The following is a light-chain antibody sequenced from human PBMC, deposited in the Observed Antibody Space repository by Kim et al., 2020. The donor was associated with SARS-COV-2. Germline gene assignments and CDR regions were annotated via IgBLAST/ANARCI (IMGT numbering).Light chain of an antibody. CDR3: QQYGSSPWT. J-gene: IGKJ1*01. CDR1: QSVSSSY. V-gene: IGKV3-20*01. CDR2: GAS. Sequence: SHGERAPLTCRASQSVSSSYLAWYQQKPGQAPRLLVYGASSRATGIPDRFSGSGSGTDLTLTIGRLEPEDFAVYYCQQYGSSPWTFSQGTKVDIK.